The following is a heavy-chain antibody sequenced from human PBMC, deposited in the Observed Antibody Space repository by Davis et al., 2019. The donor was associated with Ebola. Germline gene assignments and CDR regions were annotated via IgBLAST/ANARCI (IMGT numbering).Heavy chain of an antibody. D-gene: IGHD3-3*01. CDR3: AREKGRILEWSVYYYYGMDV. CDR2: INHSGST. Sequence: SETLSLTCAVYGGSFSGYYWSWIRQPPGKGLEWIGEINHSGSTNYNPSLKSRVTISVDTSKNQFSLKLSSVTAADTAVYYCAREKGRILEWSVYYYYGMDVWGQGTTVTVSS. V-gene: IGHV4-34*01. CDR1: GGSFSGYY. J-gene: IGHJ6*02.